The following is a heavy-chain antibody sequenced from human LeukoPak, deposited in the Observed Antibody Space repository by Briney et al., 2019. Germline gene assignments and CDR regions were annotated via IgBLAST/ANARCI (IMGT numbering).Heavy chain of an antibody. Sequence: SETLSLTCAVYGDSFSGYYWSWIRQPPGKGLEWIAQINHRGTTHYNPSLKSRVNISADTSKNQFSLHLDSVTAADTAVYYCARSWAGMYYPFYYFDYWGQGTLVSVSS. V-gene: IGHV4-34*01. D-gene: IGHD1-26*01. CDR1: GDSFSGYY. CDR3: ARSWAGMYYPFYYFDY. J-gene: IGHJ4*02. CDR2: INHRGTT.